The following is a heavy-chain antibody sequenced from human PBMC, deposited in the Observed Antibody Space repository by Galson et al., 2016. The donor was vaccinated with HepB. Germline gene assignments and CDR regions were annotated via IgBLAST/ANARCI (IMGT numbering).Heavy chain of an antibody. CDR1: GGSITPYY. CDR2: VSYGGYT. D-gene: IGHD5-12*01. Sequence: SETLSLTCSVSGGSITPYYWNWIRQSPGKGLEWIGYVSYGGYTKCIPSLRSRVTMSADTTKNQFSLRLTNVTAADTAVYYCAGGGRRTYDVFAYWGQGILATVSS. V-gene: IGHV4-59*12. CDR3: AGGGRRTYDVFAY. J-gene: IGHJ4*02.